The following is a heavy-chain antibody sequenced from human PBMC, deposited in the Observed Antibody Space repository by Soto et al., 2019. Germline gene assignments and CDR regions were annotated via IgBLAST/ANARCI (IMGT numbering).Heavy chain of an antibody. CDR2: ISSSSSTT. CDR3: AKMGVRSGRELRFGHVDYKDYYYYYGMDV. V-gene: IGHV3-48*01. CDR1: GFPFRSYS. Sequence: GGSLIVSCAASGFPFRSYSMNWVRQAPGKGLEWVSYISSSSSTTYYADSVKGRFTISRDNSKNTLYLQMNSLRAEDTAVYYCAKMGVRSGRELRFGHVDYKDYYYYYGMDVWGQGTTVTVSS. J-gene: IGHJ6*02. D-gene: IGHD1-26*01.